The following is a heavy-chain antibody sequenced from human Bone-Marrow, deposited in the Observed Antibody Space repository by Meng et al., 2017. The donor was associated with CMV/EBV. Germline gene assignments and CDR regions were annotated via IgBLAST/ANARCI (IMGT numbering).Heavy chain of an antibody. J-gene: IGHJ4*02. CDR2: INSDGSST. D-gene: IGHD2-2*01. CDR3: ARGRVVVPAAIVY. Sequence: AVHEFTFSGYWREWVRQAPGKELVWVSRINSDGSSTSYADSVKGQFTISRDNAKNTLYLQMNSLRAEDTAVYYCARGRVVVPAAIVYWGQGTLVTVSS. CDR1: EFTFSGYW. V-gene: IGHV3-74*01.